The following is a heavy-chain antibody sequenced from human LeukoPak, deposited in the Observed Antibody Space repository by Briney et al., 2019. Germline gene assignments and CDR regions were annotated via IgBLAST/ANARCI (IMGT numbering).Heavy chain of an antibody. CDR2: ISAYNGNT. Sequence: ASVKVSCKASGYTFTSYGTSWVRQAPGQGLEWMGWISAYNGNTNHAQKFQGRVTMTTDTSTSTAYMELRSLRSDDTAVYYCARDPYYYGSGSYWTFDPWGQGTLVTVSS. D-gene: IGHD3-10*01. CDR1: GYTFTSYG. CDR3: ARDPYYYGSGSYWTFDP. J-gene: IGHJ5*02. V-gene: IGHV1-18*01.